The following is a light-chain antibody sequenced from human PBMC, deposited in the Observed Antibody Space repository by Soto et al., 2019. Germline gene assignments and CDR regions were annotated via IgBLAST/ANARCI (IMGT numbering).Light chain of an antibody. Sequence: EVVMTQSPATVSVSPGEGVTLSCRASQTISNDLAWYQQKPGQAPRLLTYGASTMATGVPARFSGGGSGTEFTLTISSLQSEDFAFYYCQQNNKWPPVTFGGGTKVDIK. CDR1: QTISND. V-gene: IGKV3-15*01. CDR3: QQNNKWPPVT. J-gene: IGKJ4*01. CDR2: GAS.